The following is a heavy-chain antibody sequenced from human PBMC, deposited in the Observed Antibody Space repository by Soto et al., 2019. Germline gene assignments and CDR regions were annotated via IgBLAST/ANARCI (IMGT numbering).Heavy chain of an antibody. D-gene: IGHD3-9*01. J-gene: IGHJ5*02. Sequence: QVQLVQSGGEMKKPGASVKVSCKASGYTFTNFGISWVRQAPGQGPEWVGGISAYNDERNYAQKFRGRVIMTTDTSTSTAYMELRTLTSDDTAVYYCARDYDIWGEDWFDPWGQGTLVTVSS. CDR2: ISAYNDER. CDR3: ARDYDIWGEDWFDP. CDR1: GYTFTNFG. V-gene: IGHV1-18*01.